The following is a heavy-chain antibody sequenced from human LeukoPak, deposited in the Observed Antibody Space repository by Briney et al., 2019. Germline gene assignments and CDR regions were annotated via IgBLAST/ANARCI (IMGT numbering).Heavy chain of an antibody. D-gene: IGHD3-10*01. J-gene: IGHJ4*02. CDR1: GFTFSSYE. Sequence: GGALRLSCAASGFTFSSYEMNWVRQAPGKGLEWVSYISSSGSTIYYADSVKGRFTISRDNAKHSLYPQTHSLRAEDTAVYYCARQYYYGSGSYSPFDYWGQGTLVTVSS. CDR2: ISSSGSTI. CDR3: ARQYYYGSGSYSPFDY. V-gene: IGHV3-48*03.